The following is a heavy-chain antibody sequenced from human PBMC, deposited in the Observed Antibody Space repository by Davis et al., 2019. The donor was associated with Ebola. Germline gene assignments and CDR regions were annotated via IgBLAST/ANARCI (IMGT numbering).Heavy chain of an antibody. J-gene: IGHJ3*02. V-gene: IGHV5-51*01. CDR3: ATGNSSSWSYI. CDR2: MYVFNSDV. Sequence: GESLKISCKDSGNSFTSHWIGWVRQMPGKGLEWIGIMYVFNSDVRYSPSFQGQVTISADKSISTAYLQWSSLKASDTAMYYCATGNSSSWSYIWGQGTMVTVSP. D-gene: IGHD6-13*01. CDR1: GNSFTSHW.